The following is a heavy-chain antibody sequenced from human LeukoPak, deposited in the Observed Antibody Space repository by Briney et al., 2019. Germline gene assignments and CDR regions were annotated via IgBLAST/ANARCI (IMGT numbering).Heavy chain of an antibody. CDR1: GGSFSGYY. V-gene: IGHV4-34*01. Sequence: SETLSLTCAVYGGSFSGYYWSWIRQPPGKGLEWIGEINHSGSTNYNPSLKSRVTISVDTSKNQFSLKLSSVTAADTAVYYCASRPTDYYDSSGYSYYFDYWGQGTLVTVSS. J-gene: IGHJ4*02. CDR3: ASRPTDYYDSSGYSYYFDY. D-gene: IGHD3-22*01. CDR2: INHSGST.